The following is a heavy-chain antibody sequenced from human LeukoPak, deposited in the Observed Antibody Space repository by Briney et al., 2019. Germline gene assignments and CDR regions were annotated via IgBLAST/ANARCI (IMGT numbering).Heavy chain of an antibody. D-gene: IGHD3-3*01. CDR2: ISSSGSTI. J-gene: IGHJ6*02. CDR1: GFTFSDYY. Sequence: GGSLRLSCAASGFTFSDYYMSWIRQAPGKGLEWASYISSSGSTIYYADSVKGRFTISRDNAKNSLYLQMNSLRAEDTAVYYCARGHDFWSGSPSVTGMDVWGQGTTVTVSS. CDR3: ARGHDFWSGSPSVTGMDV. V-gene: IGHV3-11*01.